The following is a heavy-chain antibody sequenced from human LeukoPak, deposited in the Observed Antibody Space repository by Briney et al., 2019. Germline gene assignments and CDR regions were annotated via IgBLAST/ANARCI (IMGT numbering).Heavy chain of an antibody. CDR2: ISSSSSPI. Sequence: GGSLRLSCAASGVTFSNHNMNWVRQAPGTGLEWISYISSSSSPIYYADSVKGRFTISRDNAKNSLYLQMNSLRDEDTAVYYCTRVNRYYDSWADYWGPGTLVTVSS. J-gene: IGHJ4*02. D-gene: IGHD3-22*01. V-gene: IGHV3-48*02. CDR1: GVTFSNHN. CDR3: TRVNRYYDSWADY.